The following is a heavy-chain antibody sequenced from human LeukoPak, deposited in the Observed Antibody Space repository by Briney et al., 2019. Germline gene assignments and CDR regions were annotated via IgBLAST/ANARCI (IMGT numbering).Heavy chain of an antibody. J-gene: IGHJ4*02. V-gene: IGHV3-30*04. CDR1: GFTFSSYA. Sequence: GGSLRLSCAASGFTFSSYAMHWVRQAPGKGLEWVAVISYDGSNKYYADSVKGRFTISRDNSKNTLYLQMNSLIAEDTAVYYWARDQYYYDSSGYSPLRYWGQGTLVTVSS. CDR3: ARDQYYYDSSGYSPLRY. D-gene: IGHD3-22*01. CDR2: ISYDGSNK.